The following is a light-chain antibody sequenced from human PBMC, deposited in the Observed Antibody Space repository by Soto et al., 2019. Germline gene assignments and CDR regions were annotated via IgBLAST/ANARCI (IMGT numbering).Light chain of an antibody. CDR3: QQYNSYPWT. CDR1: QSISSW. CDR2: KAS. V-gene: IGKV1-5*03. Sequence: DIQLPQSPSTPSAYVGYKVTITCRASQSISSWLAWYQQKPGKAPKLLIYKASTLESGVPSNFSGSGSGTEFTLSISSLQPEDFATYYCQQYNSYPWTFGQGTKVDIK. J-gene: IGKJ1*01.